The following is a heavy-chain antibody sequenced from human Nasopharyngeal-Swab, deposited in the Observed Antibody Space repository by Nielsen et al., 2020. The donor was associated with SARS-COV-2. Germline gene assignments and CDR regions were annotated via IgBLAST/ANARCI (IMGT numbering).Heavy chain of an antibody. CDR3: ARVSNVEYSSMTYYYYGMDV. CDR1: GYTFTSYG. V-gene: IGHV1-18*04. D-gene: IGHD6-6*01. CDR2: ISAYNGNT. Sequence: ASVKVSCKASGYTFTSYGISWVRQAPGQGLEWMGWISAYNGNTNYAQKLQGRVTMTTDTSTGTAYMELRSLRSDDTAVYYCARVSNVEYSSMTYYYYGMDVWGQGTTVTVSS. J-gene: IGHJ6*02.